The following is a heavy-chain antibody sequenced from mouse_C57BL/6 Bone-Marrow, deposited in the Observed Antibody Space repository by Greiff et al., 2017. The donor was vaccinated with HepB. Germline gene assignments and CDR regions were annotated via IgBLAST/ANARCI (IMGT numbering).Heavy chain of an antibody. CDR1: GYTFTSYW. V-gene: IGHV1-59*01. D-gene: IGHD1-1*01. J-gene: IGHJ4*01. CDR2: IDPSDSYT. CDR3: ARLDDGSRRAKDY. Sequence: QVQLQQPGAELVRPGTSVKLSCKASGYTFTSYWMHWVKQRPGQGLEWIGVIDPSDSYTNYNQKFKGKATLTVDTSSSTAYMQLSSLTSEDTAVYYCARLDDGSRRAKDYWGRG.